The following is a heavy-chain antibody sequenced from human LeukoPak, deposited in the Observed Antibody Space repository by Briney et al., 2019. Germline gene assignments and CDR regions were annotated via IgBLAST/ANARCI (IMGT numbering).Heavy chain of an antibody. CDR1: GFTFSSYA. D-gene: IGHD6-13*01. CDR3: AKGRKYSSSWLPPFDP. CDR2: ISGSGGST. Sequence: GGSLRLSCAASGFTFSSYAMGWVRQAPGKGLEWDSAISGSGGSTYYADSVKGRFTISRDNSKNTLYLQMNSLRAEDTAVYYCAKGRKYSSSWLPPFDPWGQGTLVTVSS. V-gene: IGHV3-23*01. J-gene: IGHJ5*02.